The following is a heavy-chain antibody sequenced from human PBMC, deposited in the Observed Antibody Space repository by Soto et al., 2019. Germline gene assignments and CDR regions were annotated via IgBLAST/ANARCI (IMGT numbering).Heavy chain of an antibody. V-gene: IGHV3-11*01. D-gene: IGHD2-15*01. CDR3: ARAYSDAFDI. CDR2: ICSSGTGI. J-gene: IGHJ3*02. Sequence: GEPLRLFCAAPGFSFCDHYLTWIRQAPGKGLEWVSYICSSGTGIYYPDSVKGRFTISRDNAKKSLYLQMGSLRAEDTAIYHCARAYSDAFDIWGQGTMVTVSS. CDR1: GFSFCDHY.